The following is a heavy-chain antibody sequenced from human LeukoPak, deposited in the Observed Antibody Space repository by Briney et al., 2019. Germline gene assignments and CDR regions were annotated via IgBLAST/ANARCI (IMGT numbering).Heavy chain of an antibody. Sequence: GGSLRLSCAASGFTFSRYGMSWVRQAPGKGLEWVSAISGSGGSTYYADSVKGRFTISRDNSKNMLYLQMNSLRAEDTAIYYCAKSGSGSYYVPYYFDNWGQGTLVTVSS. CDR3: AKSGSGSYYVPYYFDN. CDR1: GFTFSRYG. V-gene: IGHV3-23*01. D-gene: IGHD3-10*01. J-gene: IGHJ4*02. CDR2: ISGSGGST.